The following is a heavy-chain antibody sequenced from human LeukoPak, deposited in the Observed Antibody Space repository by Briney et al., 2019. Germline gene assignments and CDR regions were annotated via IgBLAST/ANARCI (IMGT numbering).Heavy chain of an antibody. CDR2: ISVGNGDS. CDR1: GYTFTDYL. CDR3: ARERGIRDAFGF. J-gene: IGHJ3*01. D-gene: IGHD2-21*01. Sequence: ASVRVSCKASGYTFTDYLINWVRQAPGQSLEWMGWISVGNGDSKCSQEFQGRVTLTRDTSATTAYLEVSSLRPEDMAVYYCARERGIRDAFGFWGQGTMVTVSS. V-gene: IGHV1-3*03.